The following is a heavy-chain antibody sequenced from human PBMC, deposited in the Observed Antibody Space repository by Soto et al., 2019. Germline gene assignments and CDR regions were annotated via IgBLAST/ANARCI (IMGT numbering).Heavy chain of an antibody. V-gene: IGHV3-23*01. CDR2: VTGDSAII. J-gene: IGHJ4*02. CDR1: GVTCSNYA. D-gene: IGHD2-21*02. Sequence: GGSLRLSCGAAGVTCSNYAMIRVRQTPGEGLDWVSLVTGDSAIIYYADSVKGRFTISRDNSRNTLYLQMNSLGAEDTALYYCAKYCAGDCYRGFDNWGQGTLVTVSS. CDR3: AKYCAGDCYRGFDN.